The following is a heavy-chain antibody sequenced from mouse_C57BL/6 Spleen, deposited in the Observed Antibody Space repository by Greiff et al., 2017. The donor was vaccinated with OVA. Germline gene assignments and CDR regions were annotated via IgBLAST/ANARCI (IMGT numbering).Heavy chain of an antibody. D-gene: IGHD1-1*01. CDR1: GFTFSSYA. CDR2: ISSGGDYI. Sequence: DVHLVESGEGLVKPGGSLKLSCAASGFTFSSYAMSWVRQTPEKRLEWVAYISSGGDYIYYADTVKGRFTISRDNARNTLYLQMSSLKSEDTAMYYCTRDYYYFDYWGQGTTLTVSS. CDR3: TRDYYYFDY. V-gene: IGHV5-9-1*02. J-gene: IGHJ2*01.